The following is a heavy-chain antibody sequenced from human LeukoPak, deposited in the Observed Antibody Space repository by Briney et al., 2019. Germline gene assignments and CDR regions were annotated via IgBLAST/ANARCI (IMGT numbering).Heavy chain of an antibody. Sequence: GGSLRLSCAASGFTFSSYAMSWVRQAPGKGLEWVSAISVSGGSTYYADSLKGRFTISRDNSKNTLYLQMNSLRAEDTAVYYCAKDQPSSYLTARAKAFDYWGQGTLVTVSS. CDR2: ISVSGGST. CDR1: GFTFSSYA. D-gene: IGHD1-26*01. CDR3: AKDQPSSYLTARAKAFDY. J-gene: IGHJ4*02. V-gene: IGHV3-23*01.